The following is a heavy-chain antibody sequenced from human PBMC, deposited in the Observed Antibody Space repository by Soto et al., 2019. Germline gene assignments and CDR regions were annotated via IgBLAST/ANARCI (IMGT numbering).Heavy chain of an antibody. Sequence: PGESLKISCKGSGYSFTSYWIGWVRQMPGKGLEWMGIIYPGDSDTRYSPSFQGQVTISADKSISTAYLQWSSLKASDTAMYYCARRMRGNHLSIYGGYGLDVWGQGTPVTVSS. D-gene: IGHD2-15*01. CDR2: IYPGDSDT. CDR3: ARRMRGNHLSIYGGYGLDV. V-gene: IGHV5-51*01. J-gene: IGHJ6*02. CDR1: GYSFTSYW.